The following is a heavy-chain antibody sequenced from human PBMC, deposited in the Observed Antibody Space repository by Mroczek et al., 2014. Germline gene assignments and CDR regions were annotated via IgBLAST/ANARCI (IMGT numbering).Heavy chain of an antibody. D-gene: IGHD6-13*01. CDR3: ASDSSSDRFDYYYGMDV. CDR1: GYTFTSYD. J-gene: IGHJ6*02. Sequence: QVQLVQSGAEVKKPGASVKVSCKASGYTFTSYDINWVRQATGQGLEWMGWMNPNSGNTGYAQKFQGRVTMTRNTSISTAYMELSSLRSEDTAVYYCASDSSSDRFDYYYGMDVWGQGTTVTRLL. CDR2: MNPNSGNT. V-gene: IGHV1-8*01.